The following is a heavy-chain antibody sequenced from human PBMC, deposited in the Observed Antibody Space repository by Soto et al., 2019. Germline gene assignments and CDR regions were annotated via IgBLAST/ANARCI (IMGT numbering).Heavy chain of an antibody. Sequence: PGGSLRLSCAASGFTFSSYAMSWVRQAPGKGLEWVSAISGSGGSTYYAASVKGRFTISRDNSKNTLYLQMNSLRAEDTGVYYCAKDFSVNMSAVLRYYYGSGSYYMASDRDYYYGMDVWGQGTTVTVSS. J-gene: IGHJ6*02. CDR1: GFTFSSYA. CDR2: ISGSGGST. V-gene: IGHV3-23*01. D-gene: IGHD3-10*01. CDR3: AKDFSVNMSAVLRYYYGSGSYYMASDRDYYYGMDV.